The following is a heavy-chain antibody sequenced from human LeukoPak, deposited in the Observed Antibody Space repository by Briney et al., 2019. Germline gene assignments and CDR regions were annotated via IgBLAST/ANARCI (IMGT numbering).Heavy chain of an antibody. D-gene: IGHD2-21*01. CDR1: GFTFSTYW. CDR2: IKQDGSEK. Sequence: QTGGSLRLSCVASGFTFSTYWMTWVRQAPGKGLEWVANIKQDGSEKSYVDSVKGRFTISRDNANNSLFLQMNSLRAEDTAVYYCATGLWTFGYWGQGTLVTVSS. CDR3: ATGLWTFGY. V-gene: IGHV3-7*03. J-gene: IGHJ4*02.